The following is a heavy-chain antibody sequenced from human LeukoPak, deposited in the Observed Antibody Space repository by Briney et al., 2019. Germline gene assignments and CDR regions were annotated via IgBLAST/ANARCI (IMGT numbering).Heavy chain of an antibody. CDR2: IYYSGST. CDR3: ARDPPYYYDSSGYSDAFDI. D-gene: IGHD3-22*01. J-gene: IGHJ3*02. Sequence: SETLSLTCTVSGGSLSSSSYYWGWVRQPPGRGLEWLGSIYYSGSTYYNPSLKSRVTISVDTSKNQISLKLSSVTAADTAVYYCARDPPYYYDSSGYSDAFDIWGQGTMVTVSS. CDR1: GGSLSSSSYY. V-gene: IGHV4-39*07.